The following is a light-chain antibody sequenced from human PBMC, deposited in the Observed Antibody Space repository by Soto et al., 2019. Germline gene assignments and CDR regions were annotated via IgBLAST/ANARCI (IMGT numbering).Light chain of an antibody. J-gene: IGLJ2*01. CDR1: SGHSSYD. CDR2: LNSDGSH. Sequence: QPVLTQSPSASASLGASVKLTCTLTSGHSSYDIAWQQQQPEKGPPSLMKLNSDGSHSKGDGIPVRFSGSSSGAERYLTISSLQLEEEADYCGQTWGTDIVVFGGGTKLTVL. V-gene: IGLV4-69*01. CDR3: QTWGTDIVV.